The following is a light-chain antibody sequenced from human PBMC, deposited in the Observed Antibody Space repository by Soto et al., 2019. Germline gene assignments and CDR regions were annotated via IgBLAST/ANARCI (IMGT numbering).Light chain of an antibody. CDR2: GAS. Sequence: EIMMTQSPATLSVSPGERATLSCRASQSISTNLAWYQQKFGQAPRLLIYGASTRATGIPARFSGSGSGTDFPRTISSLQSEDSAIYYCQQYGNWPPFTFGPGTKVDIK. J-gene: IGKJ3*01. V-gene: IGKV3-15*01. CDR3: QQYGNWPPFT. CDR1: QSISTN.